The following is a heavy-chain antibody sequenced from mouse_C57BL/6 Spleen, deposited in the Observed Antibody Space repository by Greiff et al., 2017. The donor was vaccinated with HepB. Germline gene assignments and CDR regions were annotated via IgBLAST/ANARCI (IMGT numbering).Heavy chain of an antibody. Sequence: EVQLQQSGAELVRPGASVKLSCTASGFNIKDDYMHWVKQRPEQGLEWIGWIDPENGDTEYASKFQGKVTITADTSSNTAYLQLSSLTSEDTAVYYCTTAPRPYYFDYWGQGTTLTVSS. CDR2: IDPENGDT. D-gene: IGHD2-10*02. CDR1: GFNIKDDY. J-gene: IGHJ2*01. V-gene: IGHV14-4*01. CDR3: TTAPRPYYFDY.